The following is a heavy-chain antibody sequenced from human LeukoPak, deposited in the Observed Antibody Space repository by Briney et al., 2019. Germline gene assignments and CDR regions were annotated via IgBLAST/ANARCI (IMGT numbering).Heavy chain of an antibody. D-gene: IGHD6-13*01. CDR1: GFTFSSYW. V-gene: IGHV3-7*01. Sequence: GGSLRLSCAASGFTFSSYWMSWVRQAPGEGLEWVANIKQDGSEKYYVDSVKGRFTISRDNAKNSLYLQMNSLRAEDTAVYYCARDGYSSSLYYYYYGMDVWGQGTTVTVSS. CDR3: ARDGYSSSLYYYYYGMDV. CDR2: IKQDGSEK. J-gene: IGHJ6*02.